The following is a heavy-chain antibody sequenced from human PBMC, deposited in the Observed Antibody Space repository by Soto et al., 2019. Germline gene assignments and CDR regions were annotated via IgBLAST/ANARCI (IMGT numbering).Heavy chain of an antibody. V-gene: IGHV4-34*01. D-gene: IGHD2-15*01. Sequence: TSETLSLTCAVYGGSFSGYYWSWIRQPPGKGLEWIGEINHSGSANYNPSLKSRVTISVDTSKNQFSLKLSSVTAADTAVYYCARDSEGYCSGGSCYSGLDYWGQGTLVTVSS. CDR3: ARDSEGYCSGGSCYSGLDY. CDR1: GGSFSGYY. J-gene: IGHJ4*02. CDR2: INHSGSA.